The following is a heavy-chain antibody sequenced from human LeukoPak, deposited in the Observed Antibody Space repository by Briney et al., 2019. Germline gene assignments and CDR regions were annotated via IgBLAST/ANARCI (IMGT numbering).Heavy chain of an antibody. CDR1: GFTFSNYA. D-gene: IGHD2-21*02. CDR3: AKEPFGGDCPYPLLLPLDY. Sequence: SGGSLRLSCAAFGFTFSNYAMSWVRQAPGKGLEWVSAISGSGGSTYYADSVKGRFTISRDNSKNTVYLQVNSLRAEDTAVYYRAKEPFGGDCPYPLLLPLDYWGQGTLVTVSS. CDR2: ISGSGGST. V-gene: IGHV3-23*01. J-gene: IGHJ4*02.